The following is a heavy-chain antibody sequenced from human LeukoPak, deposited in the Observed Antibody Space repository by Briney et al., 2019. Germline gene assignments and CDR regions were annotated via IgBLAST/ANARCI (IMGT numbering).Heavy chain of an antibody. CDR3: ARHSAGYTTFFDY. Sequence: GGSLRLSCAASGFTLSYYWVTWVRRAPGKGLEWVANIMQDGSEKYYVDSVKGRFTISRDNAKNSLYLQMNSLRAEDTAVYYCARHSAGYTTFFDYWGQGTLVTVSS. CDR2: IMQDGSEK. J-gene: IGHJ4*02. D-gene: IGHD5-24*01. CDR1: GFTLSYYW. V-gene: IGHV3-7*04.